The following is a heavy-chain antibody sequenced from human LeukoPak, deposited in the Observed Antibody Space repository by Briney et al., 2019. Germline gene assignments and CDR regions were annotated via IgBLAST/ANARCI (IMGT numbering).Heavy chain of an antibody. J-gene: IGHJ4*02. Sequence: PGGSLRLSCAASGFNFSRNGMHWVRQAPGQGLEWVAFIRFDGTNKFYEASVRGRFIISRDNSKNTLYLQMNSLRAEDTAVYYCVRDFDDVNGDYYYIPEYWGRGMLVAVSS. CDR1: GFNFSRNG. CDR3: VRDFDDVNGDYYYIPEY. D-gene: IGHD3-22*01. CDR2: IRFDGTNK. V-gene: IGHV3-30*02.